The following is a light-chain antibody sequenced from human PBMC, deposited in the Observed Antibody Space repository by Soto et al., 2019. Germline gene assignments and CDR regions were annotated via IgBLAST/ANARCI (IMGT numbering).Light chain of an antibody. CDR3: MQALQTEWT. V-gene: IGKV2-28*01. CDR2: LGS. J-gene: IGKJ1*01. CDR1: QSLLYSDGYNY. Sequence: IVMTQSPLSLPVTPGEPASISCRSSQSLLYSDGYNYLDWYLQKPGQSPQLLIYLGSNRASGVPDRFSGSGSGTDFTLKISRVEAEDVGVYYCMQALQTEWTFGQGTKVEIK.